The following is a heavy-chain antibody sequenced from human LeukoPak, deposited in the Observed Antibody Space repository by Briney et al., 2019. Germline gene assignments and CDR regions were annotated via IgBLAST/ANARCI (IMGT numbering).Heavy chain of an antibody. J-gene: IGHJ5*02. V-gene: IGHV4-39*07. CDR1: GGSINSSSYY. D-gene: IGHD5-18*01. Sequence: SETLSLTCTVSGGSINSSSYYWGWIRQPPGKGLEWIGSIYYSGSTYYSPSLKSRVSISVDTSKDQFSLKLSSVTAADTAVYYCARDRGYSYGYPLSWFDPWGQGTLVTVSS. CDR2: IYYSGST. CDR3: ARDRGYSYGYPLSWFDP.